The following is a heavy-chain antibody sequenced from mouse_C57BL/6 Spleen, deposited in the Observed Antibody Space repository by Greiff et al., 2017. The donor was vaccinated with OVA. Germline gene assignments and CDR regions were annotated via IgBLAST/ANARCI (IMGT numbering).Heavy chain of an antibody. J-gene: IGHJ2*01. CDR2: IYPGDGDT. Sequence: VQRVESGPELVKPGASVKISCKASGYAFSSSWMNWVKQRPGKGLEWIGRIYPGDGDTNYNGKFKGKATLTADKSSSTAYMQLSSLTSEDSAVYFCARREAYYSPLYYCDYWGQGTTLTVSS. CDR3: ARREAYYSPLYYCDY. CDR1: GYAFSSSW. V-gene: IGHV1-82*01. D-gene: IGHD2-12*01.